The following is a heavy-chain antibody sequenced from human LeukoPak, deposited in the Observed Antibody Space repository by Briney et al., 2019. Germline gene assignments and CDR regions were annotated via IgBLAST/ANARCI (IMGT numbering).Heavy chain of an antibody. CDR1: GFTFDDYA. D-gene: IGHD6-19*01. J-gene: IGHJ6*02. Sequence: GGSLRLSCAASGFTFDDYAMHWVRQAPGKGLEWVSGISWNSGSIGYADSVKGRFTISRDNAKNSLYLQMNSLRAEDTALYYCAKELTVAKPIYYYYGMDVWGQGTTVTVSS. CDR3: AKELTVAKPIYYYYGMDV. CDR2: ISWNSGSI. V-gene: IGHV3-9*01.